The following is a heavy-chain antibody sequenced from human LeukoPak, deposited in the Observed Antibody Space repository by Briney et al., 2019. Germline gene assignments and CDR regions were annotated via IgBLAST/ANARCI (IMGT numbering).Heavy chain of an antibody. J-gene: IGHJ5*02. CDR1: GGTFSSYG. Sequence: ASVKVSCKASGGTFSSYGISWVRQAPGQGLEWMGWISAYNGNTNYAQKLQGRVTMTTDTSTSTAYMELRSLRSDDTAVYYCARDATASSWFDPWGQGTLVTISS. V-gene: IGHV1-18*01. CDR3: ARDATASSWFDP. CDR2: ISAYNGNT. D-gene: IGHD6-25*01.